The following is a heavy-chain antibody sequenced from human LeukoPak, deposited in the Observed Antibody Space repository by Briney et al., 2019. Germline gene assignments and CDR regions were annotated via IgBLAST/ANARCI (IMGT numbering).Heavy chain of an antibody. CDR3: ATTVAAADYWYFDL. Sequence: PSETLSLTCAVYGGSFSGYYWSWIRQPPGKGLEWIGEINHSGSTNYNPSLKSRVTISVDTSKNQFSLKLSSVTAADTAVYYCATTVAAADYWYFDLWGRGTLVTVPS. CDR2: INHSGST. J-gene: IGHJ2*01. V-gene: IGHV4-34*01. D-gene: IGHD6-13*01. CDR1: GGSFSGYY.